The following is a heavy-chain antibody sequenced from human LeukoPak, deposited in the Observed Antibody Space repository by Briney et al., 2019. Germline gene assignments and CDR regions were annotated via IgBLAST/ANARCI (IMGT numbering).Heavy chain of an antibody. CDR1: GFTFSSYS. D-gene: IGHD3-22*01. V-gene: IGHV3-21*01. J-gene: IGHJ6*03. CDR2: ISSSSSYI. CDR3: AKVKEKVYDSSGYYHSPPLYYYYYMDV. Sequence: GGSLRLSCAASGFTFSSYSMNWVRQAPGKGLEWVSSISSSSSYIYYADSVKGRFTISRDNAKNSLYLQMNSLRAEDTAVYYCAKVKEKVYDSSGYYHSPPLYYYYYMDVWGKGTTVTISS.